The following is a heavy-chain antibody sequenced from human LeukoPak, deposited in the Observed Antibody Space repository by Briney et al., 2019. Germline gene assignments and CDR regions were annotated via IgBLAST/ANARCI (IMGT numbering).Heavy chain of an antibody. Sequence: SVKVSCKASGGTFSSYAISWVRQAPGQGLEWMGGIIPIFGTANHAQKFQGRVTITADESTSTAYMELSSLRSEDTAVYYCARVSRDDDSSDYWGQGTLVTVSS. J-gene: IGHJ4*02. D-gene: IGHD3-22*01. V-gene: IGHV1-69*13. CDR1: GGTFSSYA. CDR2: IIPIFGTA. CDR3: ARVSRDDDSSDY.